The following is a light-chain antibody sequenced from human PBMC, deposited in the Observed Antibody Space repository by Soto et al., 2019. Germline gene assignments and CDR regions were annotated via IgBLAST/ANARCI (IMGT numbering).Light chain of an antibody. Sequence: IFMTQSPATLSVSPGERATVSCRASQSVSSDLVWYQQKAGQAPRLLIYDTSTRATGIPARFSGSGSGTEFTLTISSLQSEDSAVYHCQQYNKWPLTFGGGTKVDIK. CDR2: DTS. V-gene: IGKV3-15*01. CDR3: QQYNKWPLT. CDR1: QSVSSD. J-gene: IGKJ4*01.